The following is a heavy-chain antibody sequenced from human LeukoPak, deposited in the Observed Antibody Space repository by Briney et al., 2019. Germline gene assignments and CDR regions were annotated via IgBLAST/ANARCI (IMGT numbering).Heavy chain of an antibody. D-gene: IGHD2-21*01. CDR2: ISTSTTTI. CDR1: GFTFGSYS. V-gene: IGHV3-48*01. Sequence: GGSLRLSCEASGFTFGSYSMNWVRQAPGKGLEWISYISTSTTTIYYADSVKGRFTISRDISKNTLFLEMNGLRVDDTALYYCVKDNPVCESWGQGTLVIVSS. J-gene: IGHJ5*02. CDR3: VKDNPVCES.